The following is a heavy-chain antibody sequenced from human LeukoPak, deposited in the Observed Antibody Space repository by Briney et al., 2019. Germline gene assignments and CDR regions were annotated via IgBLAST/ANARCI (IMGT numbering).Heavy chain of an antibody. V-gene: IGHV4-39*01. J-gene: IGHJ3*01. D-gene: IGHD4-17*01. CDR3: ARHGYGDYVVAFDV. Sequence: PSETLSLTCTVSGGSISNTIYYWGWIRQPPGKGLEWIGTAYYTGSTYYSPSLKSRVTISVGTSQNQFSLKLSSVTASDTAVYYCARHGYGDYVVAFDVWGQGTMVTVSS. CDR1: GGSISNTIYY. CDR2: AYYTGST.